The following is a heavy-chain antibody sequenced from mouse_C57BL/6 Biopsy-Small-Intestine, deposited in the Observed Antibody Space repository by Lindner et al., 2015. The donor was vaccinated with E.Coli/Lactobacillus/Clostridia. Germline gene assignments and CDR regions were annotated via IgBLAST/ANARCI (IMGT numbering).Heavy chain of an antibody. Sequence: VQLQESGAELVKPGASVKLSCKASGYTFTSYWMHWVKQRPGQGLEWIGEIDSSDTYTYYNQKFKGKATLTVDKSSSTACMQLSSLTSEDSAVYYCSRGNLHFAMDYWGQGTSVTVSS. V-gene: IGHV1-69*02. J-gene: IGHJ4*01. CDR2: IDSSDTYT. D-gene: IGHD2-1*01. CDR3: SRGNLHFAMDY. CDR1: GYTFTSYW.